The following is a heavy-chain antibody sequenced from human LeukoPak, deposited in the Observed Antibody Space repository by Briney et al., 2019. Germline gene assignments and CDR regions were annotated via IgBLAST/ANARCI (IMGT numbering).Heavy chain of an antibody. D-gene: IGHD1-26*01. CDR3: ARDLMSGDSFELHWFDP. J-gene: IGHJ5*02. CDR2: ISSSSSTI. Sequence: GGSLRLSCAASGFTFSSYSMNWVRQAPGKGLEWVSYISSSSSTIYYADSVKGRFTISRDNAKNSLYLQMNSLRAEDTAVYYCARDLMSGDSFELHWFDPWGQGTLVTVSS. V-gene: IGHV3-48*01. CDR1: GFTFSSYS.